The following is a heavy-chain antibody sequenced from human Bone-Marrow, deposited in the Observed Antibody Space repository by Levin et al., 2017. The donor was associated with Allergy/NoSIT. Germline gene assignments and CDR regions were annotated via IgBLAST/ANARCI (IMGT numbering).Heavy chain of an antibody. CDR1: GFRFSSYG. D-gene: IGHD6-19*01. V-gene: IGHV3-33*01. Sequence: GGSLRLSCAASGFRFSSYGMHWVRQAPGKGPEWVTLVSSDGSDKYYADPVKGRFYIFRENSNNAVYLQMNNLRVDDTAIYFCARGGYNSGWPPLDVWGQGTTVTVS. CDR2: VSSDGSDK. J-gene: IGHJ6*02. CDR3: ARGGYNSGWPPLDV.